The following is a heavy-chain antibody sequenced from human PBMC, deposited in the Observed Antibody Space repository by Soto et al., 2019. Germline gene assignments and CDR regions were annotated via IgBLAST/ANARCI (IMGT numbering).Heavy chain of an antibody. CDR2: IYWDDTE. V-gene: IGHV2-5*02. Sequence: QISLKESGPTLVQPRQTLTLTCTLSGFSLTSNGVGVGWIRQPPGQVLEWLALIYWDDTERYSPSLKTSLTISKDTSKNQFLHTMTYMDPVDTAKYYCAHEGHGSDNGYDPWGQGTLVTVSS. J-gene: IGHJ5*02. CDR3: AHEGHGSDNGYDP. CDR1: GFSLTSNGVG.